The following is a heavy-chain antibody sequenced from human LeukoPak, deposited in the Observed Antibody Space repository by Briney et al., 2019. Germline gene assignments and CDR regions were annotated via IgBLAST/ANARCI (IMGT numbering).Heavy chain of an antibody. V-gene: IGHV4-39*01. CDR2: IYYSGST. J-gene: IGHJ4*02. Sequence: SETLSLTCTVSGGSISSSSYYWGWIRQPPGKGLEWIGSIYYSGSTYYNPSLKSQVTISVDTSKNQFSLKLSSVTAADTAVYYCARQMVATIPFDYWGQGTLVTVSS. D-gene: IGHD5-12*01. CDR1: GGSISSSSYY. CDR3: ARQMVATIPFDY.